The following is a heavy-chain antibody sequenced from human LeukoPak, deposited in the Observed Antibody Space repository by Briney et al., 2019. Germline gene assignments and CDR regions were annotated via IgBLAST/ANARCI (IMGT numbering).Heavy chain of an antibody. CDR3: AGAAGPAWGSFY. Sequence: PGGSLRLSCAASGFTFSSYGMHWVRQAPGKGLEWVAVIWYDGSNKYYADSVKGRFTISRDNSKNTLYLQMNSPRAEDTAVYYCAGAAGPAWGSFYWGQGTLVTVSS. D-gene: IGHD6-13*01. CDR2: IWYDGSNK. J-gene: IGHJ4*02. CDR1: GFTFSSYG. V-gene: IGHV3-33*01.